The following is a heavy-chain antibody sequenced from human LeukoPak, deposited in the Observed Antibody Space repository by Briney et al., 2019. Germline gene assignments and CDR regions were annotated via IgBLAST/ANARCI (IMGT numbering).Heavy chain of an antibody. V-gene: IGHV3-30*02. D-gene: IGHD2-15*01. Sequence: GGSLRLSCAASGFTFSSHGMHGVRQAPGKGLEWVAFIRYDGTNKYYADSVKGRFTISRDNSKNTLYLQMNSLRAEDTAVYYCAKDKDSTNWYFDYWGQGTLVTVSS. J-gene: IGHJ4*02. CDR1: GFTFSSHG. CDR3: AKDKDSTNWYFDY. CDR2: IRYDGTNK.